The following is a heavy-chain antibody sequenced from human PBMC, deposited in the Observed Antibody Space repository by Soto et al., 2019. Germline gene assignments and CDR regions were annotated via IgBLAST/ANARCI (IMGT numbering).Heavy chain of an antibody. CDR2: TRNKANSYTT. J-gene: IGHJ3*02. Sequence: GGSLRLSCAASGFTFSDHYMDWVRQAPGKGLEWVGRTRNKANSYTTEYAASVKGRFTISRDDSKNSLYLQMNSLKTEDTAVYYCARARSPDDAFDIWGQGTMVTVSS. CDR1: GFTFSDHY. CDR3: ARARSPDDAFDI. V-gene: IGHV3-72*01.